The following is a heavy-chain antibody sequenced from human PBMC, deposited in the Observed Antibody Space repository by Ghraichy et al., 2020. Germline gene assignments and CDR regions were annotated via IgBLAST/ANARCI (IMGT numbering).Heavy chain of an antibody. CDR2: ISGSGGST. D-gene: IGHD2-15*01. CDR3: AKDREDIVVVVAAPYDY. V-gene: IGHV3-23*01. CDR1: GFTFSSYA. Sequence: GGSLRLSCAASGFTFSSYAMSWVRQAPGKGLEWVSAISGSGGSTYYADSVKGRFTISRDNSKNTLYLQMNSLRAEDTAVYYCAKDREDIVVVVAAPYDYWGQGTLVTVS. J-gene: IGHJ4*02.